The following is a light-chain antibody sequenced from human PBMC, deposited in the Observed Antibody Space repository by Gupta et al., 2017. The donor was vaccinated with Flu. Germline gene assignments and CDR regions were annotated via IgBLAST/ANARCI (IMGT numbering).Light chain of an antibody. V-gene: IGKV1-5*03. Sequence: GDRVTIPCRASQSISNWLAWYQHKPGKAPEFLIYKASTLESGVPSRFSGSGSGTEFTLTISSLQPDDFATYYCQQYNTYPWTFGQGTKVEIK. CDR1: QSISNW. CDR3: QQYNTYPWT. CDR2: KAS. J-gene: IGKJ1*01.